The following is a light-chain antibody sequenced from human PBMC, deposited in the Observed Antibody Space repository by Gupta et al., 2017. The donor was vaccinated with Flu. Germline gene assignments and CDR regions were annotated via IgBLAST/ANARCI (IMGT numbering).Light chain of an antibody. CDR3: RQALQTPYT. V-gene: IGKV2-28*01. CDR2: LGT. J-gene: IGKJ2*01. CDR1: QRLLHSNGYNY. Sequence: DIVMTQSPPSLLVNSGEQASIPCRFTQRLLHSNGYNYLCCYLQNPRQSPQLLIYLGTNPASRVPDRFSSSCSSAYFTLKISIVDADDVVVYYCRQALQTPYTFGQGTKLEIK.